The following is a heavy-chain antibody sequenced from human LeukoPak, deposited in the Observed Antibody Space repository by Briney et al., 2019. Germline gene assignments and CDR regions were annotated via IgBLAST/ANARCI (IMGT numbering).Heavy chain of an antibody. CDR1: GFTFSSYV. J-gene: IGHJ5*02. Sequence: GGSLRLSCAASGFTFSSYVMGWVRQAPGEGLEWVSSISGSGGRSYYADPSKGRFTISRDNSKNTLYLQMNSLGAEDTAVYYCAKGPIAGTRWFDPWGQGTLVTVSS. CDR2: ISGSGGRS. CDR3: AKGPIAGTRWFDP. V-gene: IGHV3-23*01. D-gene: IGHD6-13*01.